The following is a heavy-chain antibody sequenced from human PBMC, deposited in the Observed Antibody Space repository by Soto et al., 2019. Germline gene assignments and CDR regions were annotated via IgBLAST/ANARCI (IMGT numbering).Heavy chain of an antibody. J-gene: IGHJ4*02. CDR2: ISGSGGST. CDR1: GFTFSSYA. Sequence: EVQVLESGGDLVEPGGSLRLSCAASGFTFSSYAMSWVRQAPGKGLEWVSAISGSGGSTYYADSVKGRFTISRDNSKNTLYLQMNSLRAEDTAVYYCASSSRQQLVFDYWGQGTLVTVSS. V-gene: IGHV3-23*01. CDR3: ASSSRQQLVFDY. D-gene: IGHD6-13*01.